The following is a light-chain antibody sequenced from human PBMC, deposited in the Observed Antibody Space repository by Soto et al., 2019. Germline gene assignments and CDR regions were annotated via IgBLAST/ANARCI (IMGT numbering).Light chain of an antibody. CDR2: NVR. CDR1: SSDVGGYDY. Sequence: QSALTQPASVSGSPGQSITISCTGTSSDVGGYDYVSWYQQYAGKAPKLTIYNVRNRPSGVSNRFSGSKSGNTASLTISGLQPEDVADYFCSSYTNSGTVIFGGGTKLTVL. V-gene: IGLV2-14*01. J-gene: IGLJ2*01. CDR3: SSYTNSGTVI.